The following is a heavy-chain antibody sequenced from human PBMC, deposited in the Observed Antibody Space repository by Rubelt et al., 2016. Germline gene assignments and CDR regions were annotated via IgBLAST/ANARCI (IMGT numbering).Heavy chain of an antibody. V-gene: IGHV1-18*01. Sequence: QVQLVQSGAEVKKPGASVKVSCKASGYTFTSYGISWVRQAPGQGLEWMGWISAYNGNTNYAQKLQGRVTMTTDTATSTSYMELRSLRSDDTAVYYCASMYSSSWYRGWFDPWGQGTLVTVSS. J-gene: IGHJ5*02. D-gene: IGHD6-13*01. CDR3: ASMYSSSWYRGWFDP. CDR2: ISAYNGNT. CDR1: GYTFTSYG.